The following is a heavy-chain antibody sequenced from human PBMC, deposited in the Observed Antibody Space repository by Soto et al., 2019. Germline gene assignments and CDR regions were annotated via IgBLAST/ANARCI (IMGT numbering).Heavy chain of an antibody. D-gene: IGHD5-12*01. CDR2: IWSDGSNA. CDR1: GFTFSNYG. CDR3: ARGTLYHIRDGYTRFVP. J-gene: IGHJ5*02. Sequence: QDQLVESGGGVVQPGRSLRLSCAAAGFTFSNYGMHWVRQAPGKGLEWVAVIWSDGSNADYADSVKGRFTTYRATSQETLYLQMNSLTVEDTAVHHCARGTLYHIRDGYTRFVPWGQGTLLTVSS. V-gene: IGHV3-33*01.